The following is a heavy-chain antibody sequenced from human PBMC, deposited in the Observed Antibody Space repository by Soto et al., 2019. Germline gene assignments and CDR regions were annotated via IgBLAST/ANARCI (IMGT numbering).Heavy chain of an antibody. CDR3: ARVGFHDSSDYYYSFDP. V-gene: IGHV4-59*01. D-gene: IGHD3-22*01. CDR2: IFYSGSS. Sequence: SETLSLTCTVSGGSISGYYWSWIRQPPGKGLEWIGHIFYSGSSNYNPSLKSRVTISVDKSKNQFSLKLSSVTAADTAVYYCARVGFHDSSDYYYSFDPWGQGTLVTVSS. CDR1: GGSISGYY. J-gene: IGHJ5*02.